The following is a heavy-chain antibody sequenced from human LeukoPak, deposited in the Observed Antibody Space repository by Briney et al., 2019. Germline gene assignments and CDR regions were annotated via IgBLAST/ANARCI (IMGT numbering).Heavy chain of an antibody. CDR3: ARGDTMIVVDAFDI. J-gene: IGHJ3*02. D-gene: IGHD3-22*01. Sequence: GASVKVSCKASGYTFTSYGISWVRQAPGQGLESMGWISAYNGNTNYAQKLQGRVTMTTDTSTSTAYMELRSLRSDDTAVYYCARGDTMIVVDAFDIWGQGTMVTVSS. V-gene: IGHV1-18*01. CDR2: ISAYNGNT. CDR1: GYTFTSYG.